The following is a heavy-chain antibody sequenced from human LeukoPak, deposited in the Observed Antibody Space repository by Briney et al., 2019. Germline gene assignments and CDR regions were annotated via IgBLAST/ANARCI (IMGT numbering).Heavy chain of an antibody. Sequence: PSETLSLTCTVSGGSMSSGSYYWSWIRQPAGKGLEWIGRVYTSGSTNYNPSLKSRVTISVDTSKNQFSLKLSSVTAADTAVYYCAREYPTSGTYCSSTSCYNYYYYGMDVWGQGTTVTVSS. CDR1: GGSMSSGSYY. CDR3: AREYPTSGTYCSSTSCYNYYYYGMDV. V-gene: IGHV4-61*02. D-gene: IGHD2-2*02. CDR2: VYTSGST. J-gene: IGHJ6*02.